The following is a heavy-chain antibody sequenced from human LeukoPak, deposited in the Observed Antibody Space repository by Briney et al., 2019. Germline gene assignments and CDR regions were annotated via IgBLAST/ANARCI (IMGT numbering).Heavy chain of an antibody. V-gene: IGHV4-59*01. CDR2: IYYSGST. CDR1: GGSISSYY. Sequence: SETLSLTCTVSGGSISSYYWSWIRQPPGKGLEWIGYIYYSGSTNYNPSLKSRVTISVDTSKNQFSLKLSSVSAADTATYYCARRDPMSWYEIDWGQGTLVTVSS. CDR3: ARRDPMSWYEID. J-gene: IGHJ4*02. D-gene: IGHD6-13*01.